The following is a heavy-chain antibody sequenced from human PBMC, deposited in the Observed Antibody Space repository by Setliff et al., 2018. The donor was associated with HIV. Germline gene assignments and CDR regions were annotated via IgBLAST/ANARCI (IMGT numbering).Heavy chain of an antibody. CDR2: IYTSGST. Sequence: SETLSLTCSVSGGSVSSSGYYWSWIRQSAEKGLEWIGHIYTSGSTNYNPSLKSRVTISIDTSKNQFSLKLNSVTATDTAVYYCAKRTFGSGRFDPWGQGTLVTVSS. J-gene: IGHJ5*02. CDR1: GGSVSSSGYY. D-gene: IGHD3-16*01. V-gene: IGHV4-61*09. CDR3: AKRTFGSGRFDP.